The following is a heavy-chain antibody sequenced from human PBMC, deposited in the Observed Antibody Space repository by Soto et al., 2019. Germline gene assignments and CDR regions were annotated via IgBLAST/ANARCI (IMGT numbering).Heavy chain of an antibody. V-gene: IGHV3-9*01. CDR2: ISWNSGSI. CDR1: GFTFDDYA. CDR3: MGSSSWYYFDY. D-gene: IGHD6-13*01. Sequence: PGGSLRLSCAASGFTFDDYAMHWVRQAPGKGLEWVSGISWNSGSIGYADSVKGRFTISRDNAKNSLYLQMNSLRAEDTALYYCMGSSSWYYFDYWGQGTLVTVSS. J-gene: IGHJ4*02.